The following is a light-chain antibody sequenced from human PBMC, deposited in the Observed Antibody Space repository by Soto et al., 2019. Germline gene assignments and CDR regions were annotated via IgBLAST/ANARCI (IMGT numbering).Light chain of an antibody. CDR1: QSVSSY. CDR3: QQRSNWPPFT. J-gene: IGKJ3*01. Sequence: EIVLTQSPATLSLSPGERATLSCRASQSVSSYLAWYQQKPGQAPRLLIYDASNRATGIPARFSGSGSGTDVTLTISSLEPEDFAVDYCQQRSNWPPFTFGHGTKVDIK. CDR2: DAS. V-gene: IGKV3-11*01.